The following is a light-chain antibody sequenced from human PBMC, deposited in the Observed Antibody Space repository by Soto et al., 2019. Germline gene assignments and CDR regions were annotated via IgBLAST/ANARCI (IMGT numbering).Light chain of an antibody. Sequence: DIVMTQSPDSLAVSLGERATINCKSSQSVLYSSNNKIYLAWYQQKPGQPPKLLIYWASTRESGVPDRFSGSGSGTDFTLTISNLQAEDVAVYYCQQYYSTPLTFDGGTKVEIK. V-gene: IGKV4-1*01. CDR2: WAS. J-gene: IGKJ4*01. CDR3: QQYYSTPLT. CDR1: QSVLYSSNNKIY.